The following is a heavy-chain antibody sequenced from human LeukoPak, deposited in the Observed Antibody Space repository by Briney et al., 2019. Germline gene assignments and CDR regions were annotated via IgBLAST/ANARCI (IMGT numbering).Heavy chain of an antibody. J-gene: IGHJ4*02. V-gene: IGHV1-46*01. D-gene: IGHD2-8*01. CDR3: ARDACTNGVCSYYFDY. CDR2: INPSGGST. Sequence: ASVTVSCKASGYTFTSYYMHWVRQAPGQGLEWMGIINPSGGSTSYAQKFQGRVTMTRDMSTSTVYMELSSLRSEDTAVSYCARDACTNGVCSYYFDYWGQGTVVTVSS. CDR1: GYTFTSYY.